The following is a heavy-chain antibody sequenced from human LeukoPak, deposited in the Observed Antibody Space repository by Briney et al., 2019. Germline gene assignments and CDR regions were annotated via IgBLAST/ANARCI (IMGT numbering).Heavy chain of an antibody. CDR3: ARHEYLLGYCSSTSCYPPYNWFDP. J-gene: IGHJ5*02. D-gene: IGHD2-2*01. CDR1: GGSISSGGYY. CDR2: IYHSGST. V-gene: IGHV4-30-2*01. Sequence: SETLSLTCTVSGGSISSGGYYWSWIRQPPGKGLEWIGYIYHSGSTNYNPSLKSRVTISVDTSKNQFSLKLSSVTAADTAVYYCARHEYLLGYCSSTSCYPPYNWFDPWGQGTLVTVSS.